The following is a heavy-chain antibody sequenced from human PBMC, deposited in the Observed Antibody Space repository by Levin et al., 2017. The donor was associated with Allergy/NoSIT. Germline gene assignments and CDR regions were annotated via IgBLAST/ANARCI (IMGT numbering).Heavy chain of an antibody. V-gene: IGHV1-46*01. CDR2: INPSGGST. CDR3: TRSAGSSSGGFDY. CDR1: GYIFTSYF. Sequence: PGESLKISCKASGYIFTSYFFHWVRQAPGQGLEWMGIINPSGGSTFYARKFQGRVTMTSDTSTSAVHMELSSLRSEDTAVYYCTRSAGSSSGGFDYWGQGTLVPVSS. J-gene: IGHJ4*02. D-gene: IGHD6-6*01.